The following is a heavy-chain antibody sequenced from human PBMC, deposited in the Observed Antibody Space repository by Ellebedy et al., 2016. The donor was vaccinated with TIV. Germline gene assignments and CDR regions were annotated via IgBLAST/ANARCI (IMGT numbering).Heavy chain of an antibody. CDR3: ARDEWRALGY. V-gene: IGHV1-18*04. CDR2: ISTYNGKT. J-gene: IGHJ4*02. CDR1: GYGFTNFG. D-gene: IGHD3-16*01. Sequence: AASVKVSCKTSGYGFTNFGISWVRQAPAQGLEWMGWISTYNGKTNYAQKLQDRITMTTETTTSTVYMELRRLTSDDTAVYYCARDEWRALGYWGQGTLVTVS.